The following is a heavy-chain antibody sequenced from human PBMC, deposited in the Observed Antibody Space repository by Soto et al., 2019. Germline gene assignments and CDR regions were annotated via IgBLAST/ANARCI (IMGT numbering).Heavy chain of an antibody. CDR1: GGSFSGYY. V-gene: IGHV4-34*01. CDR3: ARGNSYGFDY. CDR2: INHSGST. Sequence: QVQLQQWGAGLLKPSETLSLTRAVYGGSFSGYYWSWIRQPPGKGLEWIGEINHSGSTNYNPSLKSRVTISVDTSKNQFSLKLSSVTAADTAVYYCARGNSYGFDYWGQGTLVTVSS. J-gene: IGHJ4*02. D-gene: IGHD5-18*01.